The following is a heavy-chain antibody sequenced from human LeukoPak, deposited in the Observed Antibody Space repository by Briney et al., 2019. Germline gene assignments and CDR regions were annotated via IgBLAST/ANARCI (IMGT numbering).Heavy chain of an antibody. V-gene: IGHV4-4*07. J-gene: IGHJ3*02. D-gene: IGHD3-22*01. Sequence: SETLSLTCTVSGGSISSYDWSWVRQPAGKGLEWIGGISTSGSTNYNPSLKSRVTMSVDTSNNQFSLKLSSVTAADTAVYYCARVSHYYDSSGYYYVRAFDIWGQGTMVTVSS. CDR1: GGSISSYD. CDR3: ARVSHYYDSSGYYYVRAFDI. CDR2: ISTSGST.